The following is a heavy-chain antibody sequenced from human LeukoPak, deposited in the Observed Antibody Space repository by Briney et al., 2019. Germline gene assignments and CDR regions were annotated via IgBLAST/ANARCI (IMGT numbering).Heavy chain of an antibody. CDR2: IRYDGSNK. CDR3: AKDCWARPVCNTQYFQH. V-gene: IGHV3-30*02. CDR1: GFTFSSYG. D-gene: IGHD6-6*01. J-gene: IGHJ1*01. Sequence: PGGSLRLSCAASGFTFSSYGMHWVRQAPGKGLEWVAFIRYDGSNKYYADSVKGRFTISRDNAKNSLYLQMNSLRAEDTAVYYCAKDCWARPVCNTQYFQHWGQGTLVTVSS.